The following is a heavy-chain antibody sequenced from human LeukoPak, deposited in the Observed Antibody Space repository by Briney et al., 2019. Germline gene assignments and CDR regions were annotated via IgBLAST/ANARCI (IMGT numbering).Heavy chain of an antibody. J-gene: IGHJ5*02. CDR1: GASISPYF. D-gene: IGHD3-10*01. V-gene: IGHV4-59*01. CDR3: ARDDYRGVTNFDP. Sequence: PSETLSLTRTVSGASISPYFWSWVRQTPGKGLEWLGYISYTGSTNYNPALKNRVTILVDTSKNQFSLQLTSVTAADTAVYYCARDDYRGVTNFDPWGQGTLVTVSS. CDR2: ISYTGST.